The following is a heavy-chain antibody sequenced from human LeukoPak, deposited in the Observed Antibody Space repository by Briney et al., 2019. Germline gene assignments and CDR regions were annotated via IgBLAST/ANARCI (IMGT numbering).Heavy chain of an antibody. D-gene: IGHD3-22*01. J-gene: IGHJ4*02. CDR3: ATESYYYDSSAHPYFDY. Sequence: PGGSLRLSCAASGFTFSSYWMSWVRQAPGKGLEWVAFIRYDGSNKYYADSVKGRFTISRDNSKNTLYLQMNSLRAEDTAVYYCATESYYYDSSAHPYFDYWGQGTLVTVSS. CDR1: GFTFSSYW. V-gene: IGHV3-30*02. CDR2: IRYDGSNK.